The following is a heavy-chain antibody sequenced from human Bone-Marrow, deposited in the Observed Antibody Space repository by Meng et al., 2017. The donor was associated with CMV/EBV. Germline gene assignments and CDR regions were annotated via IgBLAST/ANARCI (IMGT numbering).Heavy chain of an antibody. J-gene: IGHJ4*02. CDR1: GFTFSNAW. V-gene: IGHV3-66*02. Sequence: GESLKIFCAASGFTFSNAWMSRVRQAPGKGLEWGSVIYSGGSTYYADSVKGRFTISRDNSKNTLYLQMNSLRAEDTAVYYCAREGYYYDSSGYYYEYFDNWGQGTLVTVSS. D-gene: IGHD3-22*01. CDR2: IYSGGST. CDR3: AREGYYYDSSGYYYEYFDN.